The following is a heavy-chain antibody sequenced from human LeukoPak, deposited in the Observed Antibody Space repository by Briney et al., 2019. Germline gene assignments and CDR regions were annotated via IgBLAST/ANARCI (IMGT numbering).Heavy chain of an antibody. V-gene: IGHV3-23*01. CDR1: GITLSNYG. D-gene: IGHD3-22*01. CDR3: AKRGVVIRVILVGFHKETYYFDS. Sequence: GGSLRLSCAVSGITLSNYGMSWVRQAPGKGLEWVAGISDSGGRTNYADSVKGRFAISRGNPRNTLYLQMNSLRAEDTAVYFCAKRGVVIRVILVGFHKETYYFDSWGQGALVIVSS. CDR2: ISDSGGRT. J-gene: IGHJ4*02.